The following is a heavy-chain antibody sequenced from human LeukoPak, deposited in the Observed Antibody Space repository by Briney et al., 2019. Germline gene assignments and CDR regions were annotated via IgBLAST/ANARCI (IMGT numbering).Heavy chain of an antibody. CDR3: AKDTRSPGTAVAGPKNWFDP. Sequence: GSLMLSCSTSGFTFITNAINWVRQAPGPGLERVSAISRSGGSTNYADPANGRFTISTDNSKNTLSLQRNSLRVEDTAVYYCAKDTRSPGTAVAGPKNWFDPWGQGTLVTVSS. J-gene: IGHJ5*02. D-gene: IGHD6-19*01. CDR1: GFTFITNA. CDR2: ISRSGGST. V-gene: IGHV3-23*01.